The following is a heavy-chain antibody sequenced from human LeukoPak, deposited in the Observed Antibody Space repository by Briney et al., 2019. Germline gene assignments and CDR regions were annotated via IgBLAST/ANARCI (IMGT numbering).Heavy chain of an antibody. CDR3: AGDRNSDWYSPLDY. CDR2: ITATGDTA. D-gene: IGHD6-19*01. Sequence: GGSLRLSCAASGFTFSSYAMSWIRQAPGKGLEWVAIITATGDTAYYADSVKGRFTISRDNSRNTVYMQMDSLRAEDTAIYYCAGDRNSDWYSPLDYGGQGSQVTVPP. V-gene: IGHV3-23*01. J-gene: IGHJ4*02. CDR1: GFTFSSYA.